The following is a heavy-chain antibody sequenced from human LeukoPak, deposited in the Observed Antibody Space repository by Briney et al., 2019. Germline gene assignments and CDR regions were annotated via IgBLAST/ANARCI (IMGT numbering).Heavy chain of an antibody. Sequence: SETLSLTCTVSGGSISSSSYYWGWIRQPPGKGLEWIGSIYYSGSTYYNPSLKSRVTISVDTSKNQFSLRLSSVTAPDTAVYYCARKWGQLPRGNAFDIWGQGTMVTVSS. CDR3: ARKWGQLPRGNAFDI. CDR2: IYYSGST. J-gene: IGHJ3*02. D-gene: IGHD2-15*01. CDR1: GGSISSSSYY. V-gene: IGHV4-39*01.